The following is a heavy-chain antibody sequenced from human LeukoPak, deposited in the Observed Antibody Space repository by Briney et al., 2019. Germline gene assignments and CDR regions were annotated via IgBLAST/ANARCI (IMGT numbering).Heavy chain of an antibody. J-gene: IGHJ2*01. CDR1: GFTFSSYA. V-gene: IGHV3-23*01. D-gene: IGHD1-1*01. CDR3: ARGGTWRGLQLNWYFDL. CDR2: ISGSGGST. Sequence: GGSLRLSCAASGFTFSSYAMSWVRQAPGKGLEWVSAISGSGGSTYYADSVKGRFTISRDNSKNTLYLQMNSLRAEDTAVYYCARGGTWRGLQLNWYFDLWGRGTLVTVSS.